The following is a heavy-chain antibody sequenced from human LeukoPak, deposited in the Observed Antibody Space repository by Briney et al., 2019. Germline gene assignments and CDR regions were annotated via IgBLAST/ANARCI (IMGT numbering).Heavy chain of an antibody. CDR2: IYYSGST. J-gene: IGHJ4*02. CDR3: ARARDLTIFGVVNPGTLDY. CDR1: GGSISSGGYY. V-gene: IGHV4-31*03. Sequence: SQTLSLTCTVSGGSISSGGYYWSWIRQHPGKGLEWIGYIYYSGSTYYNPSLKSRVTISVDTSKNQFSLKLSSVTAADTAVYYCARARDLTIFGVVNPGTLDYWGQGTLSPSPQ. D-gene: IGHD3-3*01.